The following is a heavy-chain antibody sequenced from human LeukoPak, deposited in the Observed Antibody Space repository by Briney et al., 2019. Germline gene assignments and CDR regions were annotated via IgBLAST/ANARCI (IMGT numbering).Heavy chain of an antibody. V-gene: IGHV1-2*02. CDR1: GYTFTGYY. J-gene: IGHJ4*02. CDR3: ARAVMGREIYDY. D-gene: IGHD5-12*01. CDR2: INPKSGGT. Sequence: ASVKVSCKASGYTFTGYYMHWVRQAPGQGLEWMGWINPKSGGTNYAQKLQGRVTMTTDTSTSTAYMDLRSLRSDDTAVYYCARAVMGREIYDYWGQGTLVSVSS.